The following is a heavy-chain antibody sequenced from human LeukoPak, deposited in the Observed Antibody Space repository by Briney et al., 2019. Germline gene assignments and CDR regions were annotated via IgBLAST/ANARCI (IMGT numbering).Heavy chain of an antibody. J-gene: IGHJ2*01. CDR1: GGSISSGASD. CDR2: INHSGST. CDR3: ARAARQGFTMIVVPFFYFDL. V-gene: IGHV4-31*03. D-gene: IGHD3-22*01. Sequence: SETLSLTCTVSGGSISSGASDWGWIRQHPKRGLEWVGYINHSGSTYYNPSLGSRVTMSVDTSKNQFSLKLSSVTAADSAVYHCARAARQGFTMIVVPFFYFDLWGRGTLVTVSS.